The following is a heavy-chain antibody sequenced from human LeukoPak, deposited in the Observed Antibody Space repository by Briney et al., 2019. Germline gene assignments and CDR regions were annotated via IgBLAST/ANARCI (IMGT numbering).Heavy chain of an antibody. CDR3: ARDRGWQQFDY. Sequence: GGSLRLSCAASGFTFSSHWLSWVRQAPGKGLERVANIKADGSGKYYVDSVRGRFSISRDNAKNSLYLELNSLRAEDRGVYFCARDRGWQQFDYWGQGTLVTVSS. CDR1: GFTFSSHW. V-gene: IGHV3-7*01. J-gene: IGHJ4*01. D-gene: IGHD5-24*01. CDR2: IKADGSGK.